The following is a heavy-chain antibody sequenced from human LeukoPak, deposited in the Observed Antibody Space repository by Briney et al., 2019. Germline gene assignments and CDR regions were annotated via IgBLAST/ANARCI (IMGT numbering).Heavy chain of an antibody. CDR1: GFTFSSYS. CDR3: ASQYSSSWSFDX. D-gene: IGHD6-13*01. V-gene: IGHV3-53*01. J-gene: IGHJ4*02. CDR2: IYSGGST. Sequence: GGSLRLSCAASGFTFSSYSMNWVRQAPGKGLEWVSVIYSGGSTYYADSVKGRFTISRDNSKNTLFLQMNSLRAEDTAVYYCASQYSSSWSFDXXXQXTXXTVSS.